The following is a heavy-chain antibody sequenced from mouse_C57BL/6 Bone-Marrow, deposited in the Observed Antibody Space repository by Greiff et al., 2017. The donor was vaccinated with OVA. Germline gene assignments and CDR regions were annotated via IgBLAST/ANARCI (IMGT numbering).Heavy chain of an antibody. CDR1: GFTFSDYY. J-gene: IGHJ3*01. V-gene: IGHV5-12*01. Sequence: DVKLVESGGGLVQPGGSLKLSCAASGFTFSDYYMYWVRQTPGKRLEWVAYISNGGGSTYYPDTVKGRFTISRDNAKNTLYLQMSRLKAEDTAMYCCARPRDYWGQGTLVTVSA. CDR3: ARPRDY. CDR2: ISNGGGST.